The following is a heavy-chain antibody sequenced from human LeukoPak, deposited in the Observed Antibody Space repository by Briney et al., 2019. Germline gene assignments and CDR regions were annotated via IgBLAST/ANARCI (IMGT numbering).Heavy chain of an antibody. D-gene: IGHD7-27*01. CDR3: AKDFDPDLSGEDY. V-gene: IGHV3-30*04. CDR2: ISYDGGNK. J-gene: IGHJ4*02. CDR1: GFTFSSYA. Sequence: PGGSLRLSCAASGFTFSSYAMHWVRQAPGNGLEWVAVISYDGGNKYYADSVKGRFTISRDNSKNTLYLQMNSLRAEDTAVYYCAKDFDPDLSGEDYWGQGTLVTVSS.